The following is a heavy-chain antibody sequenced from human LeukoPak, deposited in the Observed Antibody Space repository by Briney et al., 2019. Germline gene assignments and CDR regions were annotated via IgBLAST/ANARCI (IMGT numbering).Heavy chain of an antibody. CDR2: INGGGGNT. CDR3: AKSVVVITFRFDD. J-gene: IGHJ4*02. V-gene: IGHV3-23*01. D-gene: IGHD2-15*01. CDR1: GFMFNSYV. Sequence: PGGSLRLSCAASGFMFNSYVMSWVRQAPGKGLEWFSAINGGGGNTYYADSVKGRFTISRDNSKNMVYLQMNSLRADDTAVYYCAKSVVVITFRFDDWGQGALVTVSS.